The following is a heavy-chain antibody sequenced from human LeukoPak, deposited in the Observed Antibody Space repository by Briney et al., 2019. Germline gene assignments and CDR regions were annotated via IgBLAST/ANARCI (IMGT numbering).Heavy chain of an antibody. J-gene: IGHJ5*02. D-gene: IGHD1-7*01. CDR3: ARVRWDWNYVS. V-gene: IGHV1-2*02. CDR2: INPNSGGT. Sequence: ASVKVSCKASGYTFTGYYMHWVRQAPGQGLEWMGWINPNSGGTNYAPKFQGRVTMTRDTSISTAYMELSRLRSDDTAVYYCARVRWDWNYVSWGQGTLVTVSS. CDR1: GYTFTGYY.